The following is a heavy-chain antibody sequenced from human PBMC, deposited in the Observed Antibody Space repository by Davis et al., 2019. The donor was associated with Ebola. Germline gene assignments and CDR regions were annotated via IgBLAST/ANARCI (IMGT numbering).Heavy chain of an antibody. CDR1: GYTFTSYD. CDR2: INTNTGSP. J-gene: IGHJ5*02. Sequence: AASVKVSCKASGYTFTSYDINWVRQAPGQGLEWMGWINTNTGSPTYAQGFTGRFVFSLDSSVNTAYLQINSLESEDTAIYFCARDGSSGLSWGQGTLVTVSS. D-gene: IGHD3-22*01. CDR3: ARDGSSGLS. V-gene: IGHV7-4-1*02.